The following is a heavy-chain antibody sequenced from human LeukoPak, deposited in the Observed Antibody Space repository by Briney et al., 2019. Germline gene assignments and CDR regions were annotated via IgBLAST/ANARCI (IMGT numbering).Heavy chain of an antibody. Sequence: SETLSLTCTVSGGSISSSSYYWGWIRQPPGKGLEWIGSIYYSGSTYYNPSLKSRVTISVDTSKNQFSLKLSSVTAADTAVYYCARGQRTKYYYYGMDVWGQGTTVTVSS. CDR1: GGSISSSSYY. V-gene: IGHV4-39*07. J-gene: IGHJ6*02. CDR2: IYYSGST. D-gene: IGHD6-25*01. CDR3: ARGQRTKYYYYGMDV.